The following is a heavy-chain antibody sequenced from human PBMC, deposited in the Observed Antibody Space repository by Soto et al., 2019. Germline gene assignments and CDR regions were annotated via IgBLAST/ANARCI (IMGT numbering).Heavy chain of an antibody. D-gene: IGHD6-6*01. CDR2: INPNSGGT. V-gene: IGHV1-2*02. J-gene: IGHJ4*02. CDR3: ARVRVAARPPYFDY. CDR1: GYTFTGYY. Sequence: ASVKVSCKASGYTFTGYYMHWVRQAPGQGLEWMGWINPNSGGTNYAQKFQGRVTMTRDTSISTAYMELSRLRSDDTAVYYRARVRVAARPPYFDYWGQGTLVTVSS.